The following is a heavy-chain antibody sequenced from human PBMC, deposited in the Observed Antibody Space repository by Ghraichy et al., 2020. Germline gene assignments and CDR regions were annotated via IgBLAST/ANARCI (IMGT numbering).Heavy chain of an antibody. V-gene: IGHV3-23*01. CDR3: ATNHPGGGGNSRGGYFDY. J-gene: IGHJ4*02. D-gene: IGHD4-23*01. Sequence: GESLNISCAASGFTFSSYAMSWVRQAPGKGLEWVSAISGSGGSTYYADSVKGRFTISRDNSKNTLYLQMNSLRAEDTAVYYCATNHPGGGGNSRGGYFDYWGQGTLVTVSS. CDR2: ISGSGGST. CDR1: GFTFSSYA.